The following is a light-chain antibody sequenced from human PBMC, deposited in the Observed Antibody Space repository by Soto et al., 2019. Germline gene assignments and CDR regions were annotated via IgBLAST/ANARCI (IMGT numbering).Light chain of an antibody. V-gene: IGKV3-20*01. J-gene: IGKJ1*01. CDR2: VAS. Sequence: EIVLTQSAGTLSLSPGERATLSCRSSQSVSSSYLAWYQKKPGQAARLLIYVASSRATGIPDRFSGSGSGTDITLTISRLAPDDFEVYYCQEYGSSPLTVGQGAKVEIK. CDR1: QSVSSSY. CDR3: QEYGSSPLT.